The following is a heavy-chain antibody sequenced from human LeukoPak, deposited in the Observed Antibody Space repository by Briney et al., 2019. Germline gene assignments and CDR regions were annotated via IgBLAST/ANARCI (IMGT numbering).Heavy chain of an antibody. CDR2: IYDSGST. J-gene: IGHJ4*02. CDR3: ARNGGNSDFDY. Sequence: PSGTLSLTCAVSGDSISSSYCWTWVRQPPGKGLEWIGEIYDSGSTNYNPSLKSRVTISIDKSKKQFSLTLSSMTAADTAVYYCARNGGNSDFDYWGQGTLVTVSS. V-gene: IGHV4-4*02. D-gene: IGHD4-23*01. CDR1: GDSISSSYC.